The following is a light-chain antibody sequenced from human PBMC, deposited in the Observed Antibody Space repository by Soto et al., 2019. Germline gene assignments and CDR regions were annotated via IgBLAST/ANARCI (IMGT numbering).Light chain of an antibody. CDR2: AAS. V-gene: IGKV1-12*02. CDR3: QQANSFLWT. CDR1: QAISTW. J-gene: IGKJ1*01. Sequence: DIPMTQSPSSVSASVGDRVTITCRASQAISTWSAWYQQKPGKAPKLLIYAASSLQSGVPSRFSGSGSGTDFTLTISSLQPEDVATYYCQQANSFLWTFGQGTKVEVK.